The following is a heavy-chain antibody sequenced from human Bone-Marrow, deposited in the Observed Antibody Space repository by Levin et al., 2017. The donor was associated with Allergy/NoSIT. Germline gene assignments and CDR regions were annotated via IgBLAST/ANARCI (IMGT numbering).Heavy chain of an antibody. J-gene: IGHJ6*02. D-gene: IGHD5-12*01. CDR3: ARDPYIVATIRKTDPYYYYYYGMDV. V-gene: IGHV3-30-3*01. CDR1: GFTFSSYA. CDR2: ISYDGSNK. Sequence: GGSLRLSCAASGFTFSSYAMHWVRQAPGKGLEWVAVISYDGSNKYYADSVKGRFTISRDNSKNTLYLQMNSLRAEDTAVYYCARDPYIVATIRKTDPYYYYYYGMDVWGQGTTVTVSS.